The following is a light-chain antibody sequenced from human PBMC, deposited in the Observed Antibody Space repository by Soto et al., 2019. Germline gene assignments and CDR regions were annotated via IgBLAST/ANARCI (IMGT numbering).Light chain of an antibody. CDR2: DAS. Sequence: VMTQSPATLSVSPGDRVTLSCRASQSAISNLAWYQQKPGQTPRLLIYDASTRATDIPARFSGSGSGTDFTLTISSLLSEDFAVYYCHQYYKWPLTFGGGTKVDIK. J-gene: IGKJ4*01. V-gene: IGKV3-15*01. CDR1: QSAISN. CDR3: HQYYKWPLT.